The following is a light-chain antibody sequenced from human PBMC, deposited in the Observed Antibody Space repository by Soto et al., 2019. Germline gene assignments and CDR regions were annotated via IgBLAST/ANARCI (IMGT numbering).Light chain of an antibody. CDR1: QSVSRRH. V-gene: IGKV3-20*01. J-gene: IGKJ1*01. Sequence: EIVLTQSPGTLSLSPGERATVSCRASQSVSRRHLAWYQRKPGQAPRLLIYDASSRASGVPVRFSGSGSGTDFTLTISSLEPEDSAVYFCQQYGVSSPGTFGQGTKVEI. CDR3: QQYGVSSPGT. CDR2: DAS.